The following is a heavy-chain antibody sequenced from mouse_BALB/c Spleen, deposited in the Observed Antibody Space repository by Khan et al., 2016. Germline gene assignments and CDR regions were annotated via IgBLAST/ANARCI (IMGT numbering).Heavy chain of an antibody. CDR3: AREGLRRGVAY. CDR2: ISDGGSYT. Sequence: EVELVESGGGLVKPGGSLKLSCAASGFTFSDSYMHWVRQTPEKRLAWVATISDGGSYTYYPDSVQGRFTISRDTAKNNLYLQMSSLKSEDKAMCYCAREGLRRGVAYWGQGTLVTVSA. V-gene: IGHV5-4*02. CDR1: GFTFSDSY. D-gene: IGHD2-4*01. J-gene: IGHJ3*01.